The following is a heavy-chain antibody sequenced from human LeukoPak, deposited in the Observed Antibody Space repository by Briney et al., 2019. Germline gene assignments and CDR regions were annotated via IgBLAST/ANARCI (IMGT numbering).Heavy chain of an antibody. CDR2: INSDGSST. D-gene: IGHD1-26*01. J-gene: IGHJ6*02. Sequence: PGGSLRLSCAASGFTFSSYWMHWVRQAPGKGLVWVSRINSDGSSTSYADSVKGQFTISRDNAKNTLYLQMNSLRDEDTAVYYCARDLHSGSYYYYYGMDVWGQGTTVTVSS. CDR1: GFTFSSYW. CDR3: ARDLHSGSYYYYYGMDV. V-gene: IGHV3-74*01.